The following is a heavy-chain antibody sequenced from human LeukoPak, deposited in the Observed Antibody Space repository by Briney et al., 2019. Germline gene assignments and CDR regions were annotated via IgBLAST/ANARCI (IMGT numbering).Heavy chain of an antibody. Sequence: GESLKISCKVSGYSLTSYCIGWVRQMPGKGLEWMGIIYPGDSGPTYSPSFQGQVTISVDKSINTAYLQWSSLQASDTAMYYCGMSGDRVTLQDDVFDVWGQGTMVTVST. CDR2: IYPGDSGP. V-gene: IGHV5-51*01. CDR3: GMSGDRVTLQDDVFDV. D-gene: IGHD1-26*01. J-gene: IGHJ3*01. CDR1: GYSLTSYC.